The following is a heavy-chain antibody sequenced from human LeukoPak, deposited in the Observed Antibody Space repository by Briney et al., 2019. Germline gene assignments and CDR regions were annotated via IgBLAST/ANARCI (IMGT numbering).Heavy chain of an antibody. J-gene: IGHJ6*03. CDR2: ISGSGGST. D-gene: IGHD3-22*01. V-gene: IGHV3-23*01. CDR1: GFTVSSNY. CDR3: AKVPVDYDSSGFNYYYYYMDV. Sequence: GGSLRLSCAVSGFTVSSNYMNWVRQPPGKGLEWVSAISGSGGSTYYADSVKGRFTISRDNSKNTLYLQMNSLRAEDTAVYYCAKVPVDYDSSGFNYYYYYMDVWGKGTTVTVSS.